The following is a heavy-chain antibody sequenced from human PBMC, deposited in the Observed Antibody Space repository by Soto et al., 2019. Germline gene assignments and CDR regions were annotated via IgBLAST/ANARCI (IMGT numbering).Heavy chain of an antibody. CDR3: ARSSITPRLFMYPFDY. J-gene: IGHJ4*02. V-gene: IGHV4-34*01. D-gene: IGHD6-6*01. CDR2: IYYDGNT. Sequence: SETLSLTCAVYGGSFSGYYWSWIRQPPGKGLECIGNIYYDGNTYYNPSLKSRDTISLDTSKNQFSLRLNSVTAADTAVYYCARSSITPRLFMYPFDYWGQGTLVTVSS. CDR1: GGSFSGYY.